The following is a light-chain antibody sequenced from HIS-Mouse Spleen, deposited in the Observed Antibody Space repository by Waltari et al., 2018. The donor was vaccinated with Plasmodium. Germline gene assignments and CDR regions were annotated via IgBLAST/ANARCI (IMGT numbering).Light chain of an antibody. CDR1: SSDVRSYHL. Sequence: QSALTQPASVSGSPGQSITISCTGPSSDVRSYHLVSWYHQHPGKAPKLMIYEGSKRPSGVSNRFSGSKSGNTASLTISGLQAEDEADYYCCSYAGSSTFVFGGGTKLTVL. J-gene: IGLJ3*02. CDR2: EGS. CDR3: CSYAGSSTFV. V-gene: IGLV2-23*03.